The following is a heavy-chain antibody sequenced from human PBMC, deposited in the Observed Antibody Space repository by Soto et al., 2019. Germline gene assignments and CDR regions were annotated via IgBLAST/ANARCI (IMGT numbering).Heavy chain of an antibody. V-gene: IGHV3-33*01. Sequence: QVQLVESGGGVVQPGRSLRLSCAASGFTFSSYGMHWVRQAPGKGLEWVAVIWYDGSNKYYADSVKGRFNISRDNSKNTLYLQMNSLRAKDTAVYYCARAIRFLEWSPLGYWGQGTLVTVSS. CDR1: GFTFSSYG. CDR2: IWYDGSNK. CDR3: ARAIRFLEWSPLGY. J-gene: IGHJ4*02. D-gene: IGHD3-3*01.